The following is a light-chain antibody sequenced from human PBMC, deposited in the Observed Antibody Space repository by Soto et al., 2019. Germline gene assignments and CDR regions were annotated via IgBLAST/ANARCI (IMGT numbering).Light chain of an antibody. CDR2: EVV. V-gene: IGLV2-8*01. CDR3: KSYAGSNTYV. Sequence: QSVLTQPPSASGSPGQSVTISCTGTKNDIGVYDFVSWYQHHPGKAPRLIIYEVVQRPSGVPDRFSGSKSGNTASLTVSGLQAADEADYFCKSYAGSNTYVFGSGTKVIVL. CDR1: KNDIGVYDF. J-gene: IGLJ1*01.